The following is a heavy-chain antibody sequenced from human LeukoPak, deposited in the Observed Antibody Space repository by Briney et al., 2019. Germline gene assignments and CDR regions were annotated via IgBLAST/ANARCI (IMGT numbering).Heavy chain of an antibody. Sequence: SETLSLTCTVSGGSISGYYWSWIRQPAGNGLEWIGRISTSGSTNYNPSLKSRVTMSVDTSKNQFSLKLSSVTAADTAMYFCARGPYIALTGDFDYWGQGTLVTVSS. CDR2: ISTSGST. V-gene: IGHV4-4*07. J-gene: IGHJ4*02. CDR3: ARGPYIALTGDFDY. CDR1: GGSISGYY. D-gene: IGHD6-19*01.